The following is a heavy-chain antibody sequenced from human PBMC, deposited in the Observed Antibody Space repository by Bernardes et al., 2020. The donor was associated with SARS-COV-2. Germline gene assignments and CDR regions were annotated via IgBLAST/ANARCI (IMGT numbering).Heavy chain of an antibody. CDR1: GDSINSASYR. J-gene: IGHJ6*02. Sequence: SETLSLTCSVSGDSINSASYRWGWIRQAPGKGLEWIGSLSYGGNTYYTPSLRSRVTMSADTSNTQRITALRLNTSLKLSSVTAADTAVYYCASTAAMSIYYYYGMDVWGQGTTVTVSS. V-gene: IGHV4-39*01. D-gene: IGHD2-2*01. CDR3: ASTAAMSIYYYYGMDV. CDR2: LSYGGNT.